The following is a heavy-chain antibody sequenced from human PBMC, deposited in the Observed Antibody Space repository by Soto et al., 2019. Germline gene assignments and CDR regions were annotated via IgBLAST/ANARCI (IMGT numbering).Heavy chain of an antibody. V-gene: IGHV3-64D*06. CDR2: ISSNGGST. D-gene: IGHD6-13*01. J-gene: IGHJ6*02. CDR1: GFTFSSCA. Sequence: GGSLRLSCSASGFTFSSCAMHWVRQAPGKGLEYASAISSNGGSTYYADSVKGRFTISRDNSKNTLYLQMSSLRAEDTAVYYCTSSSWSGASGYYYGMDVWGQGTTVTVSS. CDR3: TSSSWSGASGYYYGMDV.